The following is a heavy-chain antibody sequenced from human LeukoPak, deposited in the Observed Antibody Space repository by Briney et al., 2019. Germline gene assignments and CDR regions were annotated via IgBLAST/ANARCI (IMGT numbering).Heavy chain of an antibody. D-gene: IGHD3-10*01. Sequence: GGSLRLSCATSDLTVSDYYMSWVRQAPGRGLEWVSVISNGGVTYYADSVKGRFTISRDDSNDTGYLQMNNVRPEDTAVYYCGGSGSYYTPSYYWGQGTLVTVSS. CDR3: GGSGSYYTPSYY. J-gene: IGHJ4*02. V-gene: IGHV3-53*01. CDR2: ISNGGVT. CDR1: DLTVSDYY.